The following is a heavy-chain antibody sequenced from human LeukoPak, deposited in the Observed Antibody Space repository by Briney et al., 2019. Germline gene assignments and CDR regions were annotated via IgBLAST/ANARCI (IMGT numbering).Heavy chain of an antibody. V-gene: IGHV1-3*01. CDR3: ARDDSSSRYGRYYYGMDV. CDR2: INAGNGNT. Sequence: ASVKVSCKASGYTFTSYAMHWVRQAPGQRLEWMGWINAGNGNTKYSQKFQGRVTITRDTSASTAYMELSSLRSEDTAVYYCARDDSSSRYGRYYYGMDVWGQGTTVTVSS. J-gene: IGHJ6*02. D-gene: IGHD6-13*01. CDR1: GYTFTSYA.